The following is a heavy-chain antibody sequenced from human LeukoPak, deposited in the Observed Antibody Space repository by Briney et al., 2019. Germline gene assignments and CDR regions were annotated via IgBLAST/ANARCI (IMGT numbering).Heavy chain of an antibody. D-gene: IGHD1-26*01. CDR3: ARHKSRGSYPRDS. J-gene: IGHJ4*02. Sequence: SETLSLTCTVSGGSIRSYYWSWIRQPPGKGLEWIGYIHHSGNTNYNPSLKSRVTISVDTSKNQFSLKLTSVTAADTAVYYCARHKSRGSYPRDSWGQGTLVTVSS. CDR2: IHHSGNT. CDR1: GGSIRSYY. V-gene: IGHV4-59*01.